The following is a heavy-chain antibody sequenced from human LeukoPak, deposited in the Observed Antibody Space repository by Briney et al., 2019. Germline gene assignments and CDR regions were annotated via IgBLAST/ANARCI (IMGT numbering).Heavy chain of an antibody. CDR3: ARDREVPTPAEYFEH. V-gene: IGHV3-7*01. CDR1: GFTFSTYW. CDR2: IKQDGSEK. J-gene: IGHJ1*01. Sequence: PGGSLRLSCAASGFTFSTYWMTWVRQAPGKGLEWVANIKQDGSEKYYVDSVKGRFTVSRDNAKNSVFLLMNSLRADDTAVYYCARDREVPTPAEYFEHWGQGTLVTVSS. D-gene: IGHD5-24*01.